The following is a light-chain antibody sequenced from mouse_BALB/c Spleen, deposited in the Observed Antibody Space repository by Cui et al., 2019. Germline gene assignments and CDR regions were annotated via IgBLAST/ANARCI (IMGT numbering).Light chain of an antibody. CDR1: SSVSY. V-gene: IGKV4-55*01. Sequence: QIVLTQSPAIMSASLGEKVTMTCSASSSVSYMYWYQQKPGSSPRLLIYDTSNLASGVPVHFSGSGSGTSYSLTISRMEAEDAATYYCQQWSSYPRTFGGGTKLEIK. J-gene: IGKJ1*01. CDR3: QQWSSYPRT. CDR2: DTS.